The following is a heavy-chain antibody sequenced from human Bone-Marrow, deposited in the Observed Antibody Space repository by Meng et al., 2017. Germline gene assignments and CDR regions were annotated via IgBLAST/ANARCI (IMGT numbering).Heavy chain of an antibody. D-gene: IGHD3-22*01. CDR2: INHSGST. V-gene: IGHV4-34*01. CDR3: ARGTNSYDSSGYYYVWAPYYFDY. Sequence: SETLSLTCAVYGGSFSGYYWSWIRQPPGKGLEWIGEINHSGSTNYNPSLKSRVTISVDTSKNQFSLKLSSVTAADTAVYYCARGTNSYDSSGYYYVWAPYYFDYWGQGTLVTVSS. CDR1: GGSFSGYY. J-gene: IGHJ4*02.